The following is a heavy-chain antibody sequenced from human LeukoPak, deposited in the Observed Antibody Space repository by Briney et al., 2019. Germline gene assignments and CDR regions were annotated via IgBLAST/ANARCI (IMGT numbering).Heavy chain of an antibody. J-gene: IGHJ4*02. CDR3: ARLNGYNFSDDY. Sequence: GASVKVSCKASGYTFTSYYVHWVRQAPGEGLEWMGIINPSGGSTIYAQKFQGRVTMTWDMSTSTVYMELSRLRSDDTAVYYCARLNGYNFSDDYWGQGTLVTVSS. CDR2: INPSGGST. V-gene: IGHV1-46*01. CDR1: GYTFTSYY. D-gene: IGHD5-24*01.